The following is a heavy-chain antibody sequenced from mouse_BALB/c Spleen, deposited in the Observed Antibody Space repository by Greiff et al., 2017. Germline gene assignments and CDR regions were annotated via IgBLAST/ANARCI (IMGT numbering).Heavy chain of an antibody. D-gene: IGHD1-1*01. V-gene: IGHV3-6*02. J-gene: IGHJ4*01. Sequence: EVQLQESGPGLVKPSQSLSLTCSVTGYSITSGYYWNWIRQFPGNKLEWMGYISYDGSNNYNPSLKNRISITRDTSKNQFFLKLNSVTTEDTATYYCARESYYYGSSYYYAMDYWGQGTSVTVSS. CDR2: ISYDGSN. CDR1: GYSITSGYY. CDR3: ARESYYYGSSYYYAMDY.